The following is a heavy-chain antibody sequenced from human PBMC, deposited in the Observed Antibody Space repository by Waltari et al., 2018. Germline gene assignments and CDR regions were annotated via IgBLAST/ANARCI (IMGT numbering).Heavy chain of an antibody. V-gene: IGHV3-23*01. CDR3: ASAYSSNWYAFDD. CDR1: RFTFSTYA. CDR2: ISGSGGNT. Sequence: EVQLLESGGGLVQPGGSLRLSCAASRFTFSTYAMSWVRQAPGKGLEWVSVISGSGGNTYYADSVRGRFTISRDNSKSTLYLQMNSLGAEDTALYYCASAYSSNWYAFDDWGQGTLVTVSS. D-gene: IGHD6-13*01. J-gene: IGHJ4*02.